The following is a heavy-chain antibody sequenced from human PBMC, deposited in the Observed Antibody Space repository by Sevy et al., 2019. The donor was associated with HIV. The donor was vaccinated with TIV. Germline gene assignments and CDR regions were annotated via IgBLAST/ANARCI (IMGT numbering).Heavy chain of an antibody. CDR2: ISYDGSNK. Sequence: GGSLRLSCAASGFTFSTYNIHWVRQAPGKGLEWVAVISYDGSNKYYADSVKGRFTISRDNSKNTLYLQMNSLRGNDTALYFCATRSAGDSELGYWGRGTPVTVSS. J-gene: IGHJ4*02. D-gene: IGHD2-15*01. CDR3: ATRSAGDSELGY. V-gene: IGHV3-30-3*01. CDR1: GFTFSTYN.